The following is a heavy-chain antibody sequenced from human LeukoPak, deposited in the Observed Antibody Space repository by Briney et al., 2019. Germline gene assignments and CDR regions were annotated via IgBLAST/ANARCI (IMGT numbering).Heavy chain of an antibody. CDR1: GGSISSSSYY. D-gene: IGHD3-22*01. CDR2: IYYSGST. V-gene: IGHV4-39*01. Sequence: TSETLSLTCTVSGGSISSSSYYWGWIRQPPGKGLEWIGSIYYSGSTYYNPSLKSRVTISVDTSKNQFSLKLSSVTAADTAVYYCARYFTYYYDTTFDYWGQGTLVTVSS. J-gene: IGHJ4*02. CDR3: ARYFTYYYDTTFDY.